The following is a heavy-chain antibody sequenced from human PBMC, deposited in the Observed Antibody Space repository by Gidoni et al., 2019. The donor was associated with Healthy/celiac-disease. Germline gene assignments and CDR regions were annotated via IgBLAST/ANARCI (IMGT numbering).Heavy chain of an antibody. Sequence: QVQLVESGGGVVPPGRSLRLSCAASGFTFSSYAMHWVRQAPGKGLEWVAVISYDGSNKYYADSVKGRFTISRDNSKNTLYLQMNSLRAEDTAVYYCARGVDFLYYGSGSYYVPVDYWGQGTLVTVSS. CDR3: ARGVDFLYYGSGSYYVPVDY. V-gene: IGHV3-30-3*01. CDR2: ISYDGSNK. CDR1: GFTFSSYA. J-gene: IGHJ4*02. D-gene: IGHD3-10*01.